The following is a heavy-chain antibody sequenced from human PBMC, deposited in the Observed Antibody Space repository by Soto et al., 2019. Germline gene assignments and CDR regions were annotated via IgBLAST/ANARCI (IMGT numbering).Heavy chain of an antibody. V-gene: IGHV5-10-1*01. CDR1: GYTFTSYL. J-gene: IGHJ1*01. Sequence: PGESLQISFKASGYTFTSYLIAWVRQMPGKGLEWMGRIDPSDSYINYRPSFQGHVIISADKSISTAYLHWSSLKASDTAMYYCASVEESTAEYWGQRALVTVSS. D-gene: IGHD3-10*01. CDR2: IDPSDSYI. CDR3: ASVEESTAEY.